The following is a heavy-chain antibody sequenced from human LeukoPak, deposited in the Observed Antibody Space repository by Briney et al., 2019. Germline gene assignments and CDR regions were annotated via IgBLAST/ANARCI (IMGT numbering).Heavy chain of an antibody. CDR2: ISAYNGNT. CDR3: ARVYRDTYGQN. V-gene: IGHV1-18*04. D-gene: IGHD5-18*01. Sequence: ASVKVSCKTSGYTFTSFGISWVRQAPGQGLEWVGWISAYNGNTNYAQKLQGRVTMTTDTSTSTAYMEVRSLRSDDTAIYYCARVYRDTYGQNWGQGTLVTVSS. CDR1: GYTFTSFG. J-gene: IGHJ4*02.